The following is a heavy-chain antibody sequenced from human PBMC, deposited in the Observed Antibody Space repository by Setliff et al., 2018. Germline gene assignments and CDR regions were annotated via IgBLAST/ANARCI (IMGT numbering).Heavy chain of an antibody. CDR3: ARTVWDAFDI. CDR1: GGSISSGSYY. CDR2: IYYSGST. J-gene: IGHJ3*02. V-gene: IGHV4-61*10. Sequence: SETLSLTCTVSGGSISSGSYYWSWIRQPAGKGLEWIGFIYYSGSTNYNPSLRSRATISVDMSKNQLSLKLSSLTAADTAVYYCARTVWDAFDIWGQGTMVTVS.